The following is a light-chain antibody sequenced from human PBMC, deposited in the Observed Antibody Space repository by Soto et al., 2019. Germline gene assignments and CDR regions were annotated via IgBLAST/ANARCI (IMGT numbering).Light chain of an antibody. CDR3: QQYNNWPLT. CDR1: QSVSSN. V-gene: IGKV3-15*01. Sequence: EIVMTQSPATLSVSPGERATLSCRASQSVSSNLAWYQQKPGQAPRLLIYGASTRATDIPARFSGSGSGTEFTLTISSLQSEDFAVYYCQQYNNWPLTFGGWTKVEIK. CDR2: GAS. J-gene: IGKJ4*01.